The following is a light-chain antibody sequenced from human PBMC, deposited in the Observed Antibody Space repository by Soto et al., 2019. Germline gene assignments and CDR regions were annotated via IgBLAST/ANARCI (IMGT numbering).Light chain of an antibody. J-gene: IGKJ4*01. CDR2: GAS. CDR3: QQYGSSPFT. Sequence: IVLTQSPGTLSLSPGERATLSCRASQSVSSSYLAWYQQKPGQAPRLLIYGASSRATGIPDRFSGSGSGTDFTLTISRLEPEDLAVYYCQQYGSSPFTFGGGTKVEIK. V-gene: IGKV3-20*01. CDR1: QSVSSSY.